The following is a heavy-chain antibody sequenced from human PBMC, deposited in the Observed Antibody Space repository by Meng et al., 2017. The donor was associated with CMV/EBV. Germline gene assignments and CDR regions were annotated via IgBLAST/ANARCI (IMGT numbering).Heavy chain of an antibody. J-gene: IGHJ4*02. Sequence: GESLKISCAASGFTFSSYWMHWVRQAPGKGLVWVSRINSDGSSTSYADPVKGRFTISRDNAKNTLYLQMNSLRAEDTAVYYCARDGYYYDSSGYYQVPFDYWGQGTLVTVSS. CDR1: GFTFSSYW. CDR2: INSDGSST. V-gene: IGHV3-74*01. CDR3: ARDGYYYDSSGYYQVPFDY. D-gene: IGHD3-22*01.